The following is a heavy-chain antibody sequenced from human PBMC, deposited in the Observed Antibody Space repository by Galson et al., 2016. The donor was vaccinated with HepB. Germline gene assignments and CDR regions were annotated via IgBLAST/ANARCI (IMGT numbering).Heavy chain of an antibody. J-gene: IGHJ5*02. CDR3: ARPGGHDYGDYWFEP. CDR1: GGSISSSSYY. V-gene: IGHV4-39*01. D-gene: IGHD4-17*01. CDR2: ILYSGTT. Sequence: SETLSLTCTVSGGSISSSSYYWGWIRQPPGSGLGWIGDILYSGTTYYNPSLKGRVTISVDTSMNQFYLKLTSVTAADTAVYYCARPGGHDYGDYWFEPWGQGTLVTVSS.